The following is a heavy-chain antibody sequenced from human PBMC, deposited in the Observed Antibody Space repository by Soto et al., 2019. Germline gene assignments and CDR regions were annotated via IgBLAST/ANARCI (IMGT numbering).Heavy chain of an antibody. Sequence: QITVKESGPTLVKPTETLTLTCTFSGFSLTTSGMAVAWIRQSPGMALEWLALIYWDDDKRYSPSLKNRLTIARDPSRNPVVLTMANMDPVDTATYFCTPCQTPALFMFWGQGTLVAVSS. J-gene: IGHJ4*02. CDR1: GFSLTTSGMA. V-gene: IGHV2-5*02. CDR2: IYWDDDK. CDR3: TPCQTPALFMF. D-gene: IGHD3-10*02.